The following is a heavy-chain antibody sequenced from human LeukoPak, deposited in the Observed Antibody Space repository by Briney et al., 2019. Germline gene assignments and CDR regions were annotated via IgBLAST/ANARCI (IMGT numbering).Heavy chain of an antibody. J-gene: IGHJ4*02. CDR3: ARTYGSGVTGDY. CDR2: IYYSGTT. CDR1: GGSISSYY. V-gene: IGHV4-59*01. D-gene: IGHD3-10*01. Sequence: SETLSLTCTVSGGSISSYYWSWIRQPPGKGLEWIGYIYYSGTTTYNPSLKSRVTISLDTSKKQFSLKLSSVTAADTAVYYCARTYGSGVTGDYWGQGTLVTVSS.